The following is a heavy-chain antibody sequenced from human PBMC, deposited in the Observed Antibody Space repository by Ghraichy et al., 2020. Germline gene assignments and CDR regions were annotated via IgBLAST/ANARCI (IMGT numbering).Heavy chain of an antibody. CDR3: AKDTRPLEWSYDY. J-gene: IGHJ4*02. CDR2: ISGSGDST. CDR1: GFTFSNHA. V-gene: IGHV3-23*01. D-gene: IGHD3-3*01. Sequence: GESLNISCAASGFTFSNHAMHWVRQAPGKGLEWVSVISGSGDSTYYADSVKGRFTISRDNSKNTLYLQLNSLRVEDMAVYFCAKDTRPLEWSYDYWGQGTLVTVSS.